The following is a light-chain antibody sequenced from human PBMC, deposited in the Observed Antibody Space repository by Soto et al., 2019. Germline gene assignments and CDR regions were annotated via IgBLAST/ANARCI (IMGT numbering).Light chain of an antibody. CDR2: DVN. V-gene: IGLV2-14*01. Sequence: QSALTQPAAVSGSPGQSIAISCTGTSSDVGGYNYVSWYQQHPGKVPKLIIYDVNNRPSGVSNRFSGSKSGNTASLTISGLQAEDEADYYCCSFTSTITRYVFGTGTKLTVL. CDR1: SSDVGGYNY. J-gene: IGLJ1*01. CDR3: CSFTSTITRYV.